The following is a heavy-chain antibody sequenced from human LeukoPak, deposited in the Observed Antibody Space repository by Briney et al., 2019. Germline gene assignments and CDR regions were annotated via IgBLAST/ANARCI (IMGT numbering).Heavy chain of an antibody. CDR2: INPNSGGT. D-gene: IGHD5-12*01. J-gene: IGHJ4*02. V-gene: IGHV1-2*06. CDR1: GYTFTGYY. CDR3: ARLQGYSGYDWVFDY. Sequence: ASVKVSCKASGYTFTGYYMHWVRQAPGQGLEWMGRINPNSGGTNYAQKFQGRVTMIRDTSISTAYMELSRLRSDDTAVYYCARLQGYSGYDWVFDYWGQGTLVTVSS.